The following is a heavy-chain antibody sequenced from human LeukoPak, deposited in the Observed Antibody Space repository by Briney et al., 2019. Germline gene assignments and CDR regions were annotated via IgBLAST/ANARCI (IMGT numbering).Heavy chain of an antibody. CDR3: AKMPSVYDILTGYYHFDY. CDR1: GFTFSSYA. D-gene: IGHD3-9*01. J-gene: IGHJ4*02. V-gene: IGHV3-23*01. Sequence: GGSLRLSCAASGFTFSSYAMSWVRQAPGKGLGWVSAISGSGGSTYYADSVKGRFTISRDNSKNTLYLQMNSLRAEDTAVYYCAKMPSVYDILTGYYHFDYWGQGTLVTVSS. CDR2: ISGSGGST.